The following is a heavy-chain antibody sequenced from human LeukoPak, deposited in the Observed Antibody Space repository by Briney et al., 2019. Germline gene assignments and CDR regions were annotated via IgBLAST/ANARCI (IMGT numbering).Heavy chain of an antibody. J-gene: IGHJ6*02. D-gene: IGHD1-26*01. CDR2: ISYDGSNK. V-gene: IGHV3-30*18. CDR1: EFTLSSYG. Sequence: GRSLRLSCAASEFTLSSYGMHWVRQAPGKGLEWVAVISYDGSNKYYADSVKGRFTISRDNSKNTLYLQMSSLRAEDTAVYYCAKDQGWELLLYHYYGIDVWGQGTTVTVSS. CDR3: AKDQGWELLLYHYYGIDV.